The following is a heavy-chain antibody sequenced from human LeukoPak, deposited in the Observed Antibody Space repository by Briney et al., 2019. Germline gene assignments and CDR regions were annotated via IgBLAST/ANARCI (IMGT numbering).Heavy chain of an antibody. CDR2: ISSTSSYI. CDR3: ARDHLYYEISGPRFDN. CDR1: GFTFSTYN. J-gene: IGHJ4*02. D-gene: IGHD3-16*01. Sequence: GGSLRLSCAASGFTFSTYNMNWVRQAPGKGLEWVSFISSTSSYIFYADSVKGRFTISRDNAKNSLYLQMNSLRAEDTAVYYCARDHLYYEISGPRFDNWGQGTRVTVSS. V-gene: IGHV3-21*01.